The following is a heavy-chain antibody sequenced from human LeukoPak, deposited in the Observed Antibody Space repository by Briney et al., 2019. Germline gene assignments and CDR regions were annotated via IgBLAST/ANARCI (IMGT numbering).Heavy chain of an antibody. CDR2: IIPIFGTA. J-gene: IGHJ3*02. V-gene: IGHV1-69*13. Sequence: GASVKVSCKASGGTFSSYAISWVRQAPGQGLEWMGGIIPIFGTANYAQKFQGRVTITADESTSTAYMELSSLRSEDTAVYYCARASAAPKYCSSTSCYKGAFDIWGQGTMVTVSS. D-gene: IGHD2-2*02. CDR3: ARASAAPKYCSSTSCYKGAFDI. CDR1: GGTFSSYA.